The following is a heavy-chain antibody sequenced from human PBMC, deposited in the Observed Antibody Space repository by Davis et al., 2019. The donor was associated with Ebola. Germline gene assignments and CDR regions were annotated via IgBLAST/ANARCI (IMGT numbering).Heavy chain of an antibody. CDR2: IYTGDSDT. CDR3: ARQGTTSWDS. D-gene: IGHD2-2*01. J-gene: IGHJ4*02. CDR1: GNSFTSHW. Sequence: GESLKISCKDSGNSFTSHWIGWVRQMPGKGLDWMGIIYTGDSDTRYSPSFRGQVTISADTSISTAYLQWSSLKASDTATYYCARQGTTSWDSWGQGTLVTVSS. V-gene: IGHV5-51*01.